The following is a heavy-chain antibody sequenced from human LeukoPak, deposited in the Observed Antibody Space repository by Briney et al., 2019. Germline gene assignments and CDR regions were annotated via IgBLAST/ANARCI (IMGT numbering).Heavy chain of an antibody. V-gene: IGHV4-4*07. CDR1: AGPIISYY. CDR3: ARLKYYDSTGYSPSYYMDV. D-gene: IGHD3-22*01. Sequence: SETLSLTCTVSAGPIISYYWSWIRQSAGKGLEWIGRIYGSGITDYSPSLKSRITMSLDMSKKQFSLKLSSVTAADTAVYYCARLKYYDSTGYSPSYYMDVWGKGTSVTV. CDR2: IYGSGIT. J-gene: IGHJ6*03.